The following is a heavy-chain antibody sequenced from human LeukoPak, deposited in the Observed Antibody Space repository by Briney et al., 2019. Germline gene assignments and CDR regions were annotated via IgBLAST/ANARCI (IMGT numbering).Heavy chain of an antibody. CDR1: RFTLSSYA. J-gene: IGHJ3*02. D-gene: IGHD4-17*01. CDR2: ISGSGGST. V-gene: IGHV3-23*01. Sequence: PGGSLRLSCAASRFTLSSYAMSWLRPAPGKGLEGVSAISGSGGSTYYADSVKGRFTISRDNAKNTLYLQMNSLRAEDTAVYYCAKWPPLRVRRPGVAHDAFDIWGQGTMVTVSS. CDR3: AKWPPLRVRRPGVAHDAFDI.